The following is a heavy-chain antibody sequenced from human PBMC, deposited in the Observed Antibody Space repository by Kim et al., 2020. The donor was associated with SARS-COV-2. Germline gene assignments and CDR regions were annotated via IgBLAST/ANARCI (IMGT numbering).Heavy chain of an antibody. V-gene: IGHV4-34*01. CDR1: GGSFSGYY. CDR2: INHSGST. J-gene: IGHJ6*01. Sequence: SETLSLTCAVYGGSFSGYYWSWIRQPPGKGLEWIGEINHSGSTNYNPSLKSRVTISVDTSKNQFSLKLSSVTAADTAVYYCARVVALRDGYYYYYYGMDV. CDR3: ARVVALRDGYYYYYYGMDV.